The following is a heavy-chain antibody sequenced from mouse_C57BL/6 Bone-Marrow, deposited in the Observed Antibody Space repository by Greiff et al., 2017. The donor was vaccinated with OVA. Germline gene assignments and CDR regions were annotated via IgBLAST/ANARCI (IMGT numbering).Heavy chain of an antibody. CDR2: IYPGDGDT. CDR1: GYAFSSYW. Sequence: VQLQQSGAELVKPGASVKISCKASGYAFSSYWMNWVKQRPGKGLEWIGQIYPGDGDTNYNGKFKGKATLTADKSSSTAYMQLSSLTSEDSAVYFCARGGTAQAWFAYWGQGTLVTVSA. CDR3: ARGGTAQAWFAY. J-gene: IGHJ3*01. D-gene: IGHD3-2*02. V-gene: IGHV1-80*01.